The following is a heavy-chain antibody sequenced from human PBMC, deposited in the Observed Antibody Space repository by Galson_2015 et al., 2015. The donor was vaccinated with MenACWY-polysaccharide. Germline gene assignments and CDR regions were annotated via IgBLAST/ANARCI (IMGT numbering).Heavy chain of an antibody. V-gene: IGHV3-43*02. J-gene: IGHJ4*02. CDR1: GFTFNGYA. D-gene: IGHD3-10*01. CDR3: AKDDSGSYPY. Sequence: SLRLSCAASGFTFNGYAMHWVRHAPGKGLEWVALVNWDGTNTYYADSVKGRFTISRDNSKNSLYLQMNSLRTEDTALYYCAKDDSGSYPYWGQGTLVTVSS. CDR2: VNWDGTNT.